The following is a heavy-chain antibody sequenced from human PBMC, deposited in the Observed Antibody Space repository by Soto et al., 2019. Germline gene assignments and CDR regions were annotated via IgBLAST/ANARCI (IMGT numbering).Heavy chain of an antibody. Sequence: PGGSLRPSCAASGSTFSSYAMSWVRQAPGKGLEWVSAISGSGGSTYYADSVKGRFTISRDNSKNTLYLQMNSLRAEDTAVYYCAIGEWLSTSYFNFWGKGTLVTVSS. V-gene: IGHV3-23*01. CDR2: ISGSGGST. J-gene: IGHJ4*02. CDR3: AIGEWLSTSYFNF. CDR1: GSTFSSYA. D-gene: IGHD3-3*01.